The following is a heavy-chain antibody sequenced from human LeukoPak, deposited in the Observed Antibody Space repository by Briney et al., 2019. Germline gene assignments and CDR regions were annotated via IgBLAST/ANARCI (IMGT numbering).Heavy chain of an antibody. CDR1: GGSISSSSYY. J-gene: IGHJ5*02. CDR2: IYYSGST. CDR3: ARDYPSQFVT. V-gene: IGHV4-39*07. Sequence: SETLSLTCTVSGGSISSSSYYWGWIRQPPGKGLEWIGSIYYSGSTYYNPSLKSRVTISVDTSKNQFSLELSSVTAADTAVYYCARDYPSQFVTWGRGTLVTVSS.